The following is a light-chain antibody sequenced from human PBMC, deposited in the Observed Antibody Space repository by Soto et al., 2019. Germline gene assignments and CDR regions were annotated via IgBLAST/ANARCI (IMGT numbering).Light chain of an antibody. J-gene: IGKJ1*01. V-gene: IGKV3-20*01. CDR2: GAS. CDR3: QQSGSSPWT. Sequence: EIVLTQSPGTLSLSPGERATLSCRASQSVSSSYLAWYQQKPGQAPRLLIYGASSRATGIPDRFSGSGSGTDFTLTISRLEPEDFAAYYCQQSGSSPWTFGQGTKVEIK. CDR1: QSVSSSY.